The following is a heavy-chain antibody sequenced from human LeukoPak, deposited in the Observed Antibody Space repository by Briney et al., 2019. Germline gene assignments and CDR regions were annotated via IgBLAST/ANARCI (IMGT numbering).Heavy chain of an antibody. CDR3: ARHSRSAYTGYENAFDI. V-gene: IGHV4-39*01. D-gene: IGHD5-12*01. J-gene: IGHJ3*02. Sequence: TSETLSLTCTVSGGSISSSTYYWGWIRRPPGKGLEWIGNIYNSANTHYNPSLKTRITMSVDTSKNQFSLKLNSVTAADTGIYYCARHSRSAYTGYENAFDIWGQGTMVTVSS. CDR2: IYNSANT. CDR1: GGSISSSTYY.